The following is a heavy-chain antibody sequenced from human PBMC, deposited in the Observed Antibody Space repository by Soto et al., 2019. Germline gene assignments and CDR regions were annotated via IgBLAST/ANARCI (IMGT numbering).Heavy chain of an antibody. CDR3: VRVYYHITGSHNNIPLDS. V-gene: IGHV3-23*01. J-gene: IGHJ4*02. CDR2: VLQSGDGT. Sequence: EVQLLESGGGLVQPGGSLRLSCAASGFTFNNYAMTWVRQAPGKGPEWVSTVLQSGDGTFYADSVRGRFIISRDNPKDTLYLQMNSLRAEHTAVYQCVRVYYHITGSHNNIPLDSWAQGTLVTVSS. CDR1: GFTFNNYA. D-gene: IGHD3-10*01.